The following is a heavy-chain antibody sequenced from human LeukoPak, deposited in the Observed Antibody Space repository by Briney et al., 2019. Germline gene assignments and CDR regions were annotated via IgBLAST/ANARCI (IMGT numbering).Heavy chain of an antibody. J-gene: IGHJ4*02. D-gene: IGHD6-19*01. CDR1: GYSSTSYW. V-gene: IGHV5-51*01. CDR2: IYPGDSDT. CDR3: ARHGHSSGWYGGFDY. Sequence: GESLKISCKGSGYSSTSYWIGWVRQMPGKGLEWMGIIYPGDSDTRYSPSFQGQVTISADKSISTAYLQWSSLKASDTAMYYCARHGHSSGWYGGFDYWGQGTLVTVSS.